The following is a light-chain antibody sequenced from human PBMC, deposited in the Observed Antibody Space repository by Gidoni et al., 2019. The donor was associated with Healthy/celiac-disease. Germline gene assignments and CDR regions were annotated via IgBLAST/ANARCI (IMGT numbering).Light chain of an antibody. CDR3: TSRDSSGNQLV. Sequence: SSELTQDPAVSVALGQTVRITCQGDSLRSYYASWYQQTPGQAPVLVIYGKNNQPSGIPDRFSGSSSGNTASFTITGAQAEDAADYYCTSRDSSGNQLVFGGGTKLTVL. V-gene: IGLV3-19*01. CDR1: SLRSYY. J-gene: IGLJ2*01. CDR2: GKN.